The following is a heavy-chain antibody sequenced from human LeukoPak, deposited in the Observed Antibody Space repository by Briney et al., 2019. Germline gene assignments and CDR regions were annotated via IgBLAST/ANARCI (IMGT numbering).Heavy chain of an antibody. CDR3: ARQATIFGVVGQNWFDP. J-gene: IGHJ5*02. Sequence: SETLPLTCTVSGGSISSSSYYWGWIRQPPGKGLEWIGSIYYSGSTYYNPSLKSRVTISVDTSKNQFSLKLSSVTAADTAVYYCARQATIFGVVGQNWFDPWGQGTLVTVSS. CDR2: IYYSGST. CDR1: GGSISSSSYY. V-gene: IGHV4-39*01. D-gene: IGHD3-3*01.